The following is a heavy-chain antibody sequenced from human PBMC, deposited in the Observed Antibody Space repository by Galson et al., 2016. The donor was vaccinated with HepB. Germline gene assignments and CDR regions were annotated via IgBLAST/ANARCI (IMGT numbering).Heavy chain of an antibody. CDR1: GFYFSDYS. J-gene: IGHJ6*02. Sequence: SLRLSCAASGFYFSDYSMNWVCQAPGKGLEWLSYISANSDSTYYADSVKGRFTISRDNAKNSLYLQMNSLRDEDTAVYYCARERAETVAQGVIRVHRIHYYYGMDVWGQGTTVTASS. D-gene: IGHD3-10*01. V-gene: IGHV3-48*02. CDR3: ARERAETVAQGVIRVHRIHYYYGMDV. CDR2: ISANSDST.